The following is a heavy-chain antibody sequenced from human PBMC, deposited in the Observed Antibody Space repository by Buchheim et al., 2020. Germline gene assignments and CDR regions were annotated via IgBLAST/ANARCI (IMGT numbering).Heavy chain of an antibody. J-gene: IGHJ4*02. Sequence: QVQLVQSGAEVKEPGASVKVSCKASGYTFTSYYMHWVRQAPGQGLEWMGVINPSAGSPTYAQKFQGRLTMTRDTSTTTVYMGVGSLRVEDTAVYFCARAASSGRRFDYWGQGT. CDR1: GYTFTSYY. V-gene: IGHV1-46*01. CDR2: INPSAGSP. D-gene: IGHD1-26*01. CDR3: ARAASSGRRFDY.